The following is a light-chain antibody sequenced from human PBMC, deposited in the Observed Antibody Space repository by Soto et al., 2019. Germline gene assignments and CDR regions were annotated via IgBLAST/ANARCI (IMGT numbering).Light chain of an antibody. V-gene: IGKV1-5*03. CDR3: QQYYSSPT. CDR2: KAS. J-gene: IGKJ1*01. Sequence: DIQMTQSPSTLSASVGDRVTITCRASQSISSWLAWYQQKPGEAPKLLMYKASSLESGVPSRFSGSGSGTEFTLTISSLQPDDFASDYCQQYYSSPTFGQGTKVDIK. CDR1: QSISSW.